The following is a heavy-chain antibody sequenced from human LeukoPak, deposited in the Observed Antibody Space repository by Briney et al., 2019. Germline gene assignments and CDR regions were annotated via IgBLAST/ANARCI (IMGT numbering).Heavy chain of an antibody. V-gene: IGHV1-2*02. CDR3: TSCYHNYYYYYMDV. Sequence: GASVKVSCKASGYTFTGYYMHWVRQAPGQGLEWMGWINPNSGGTNYAQKFQGRVTMTRDTSISTAYMELSRLRSDDMAVYYCTSCYHNYYYYYMDVWSKGTTVTVSS. CDR1: GYTFTGYY. CDR2: INPNSGGT. J-gene: IGHJ6*03. D-gene: IGHD2-15*01.